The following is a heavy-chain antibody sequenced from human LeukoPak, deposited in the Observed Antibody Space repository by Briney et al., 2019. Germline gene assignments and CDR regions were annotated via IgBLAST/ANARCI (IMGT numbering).Heavy chain of an antibody. CDR1: GGSISGYY. V-gene: IGHV4-4*07. Sequence: SETLSLTCTVSGGSISGYYWSWIRQPAGQGLEWIGRIYTSGSTNYNPSLKSRVTMSVDTSKKQFSLKLSSVTAADAAVYYCARGVSFYGMDVWGQGTTVTVSS. CDR3: ARGVSFYGMDV. J-gene: IGHJ6*02. D-gene: IGHD5/OR15-5a*01. CDR2: IYTSGST.